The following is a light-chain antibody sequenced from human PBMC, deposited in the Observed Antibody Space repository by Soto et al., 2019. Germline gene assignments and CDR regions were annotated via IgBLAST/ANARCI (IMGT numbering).Light chain of an antibody. V-gene: IGLV4-60*02. J-gene: IGLJ1*01. CDR2: LEGSGNY. CDR3: ETWVSNTYV. Sequence: QLVLTQSSSASASLGSSVKLTCTLSSGHSSYIIAWHQQQPGKAPRYLMKLEGSGNYNKGSGVPDRFSGSSSGADRYLTISHLQFEDEADYYCETWVSNTYVFGTGTKVTVL. CDR1: SGHSSYI.